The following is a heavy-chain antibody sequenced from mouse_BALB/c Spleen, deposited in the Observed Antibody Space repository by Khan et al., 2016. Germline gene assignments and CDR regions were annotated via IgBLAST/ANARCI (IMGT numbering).Heavy chain of an antibody. CDR2: INTYSGES. D-gene: IGHD1-1*01. V-gene: IGHV9-3-1*01. CDR1: GYTFTNYG. CDR3: ARYRYYDGSSRYFDV. J-gene: IGHJ1*01. Sequence: QIQLVQSGPELKKPGKTVKISCKASGYTFTNYGMNWVKQAPGKGLKWMGWINTYSGESTYADDFKGRFAFSLETSANTAYLQINNLKTEDTAYSSCARYRYYDGSSRYFDVWGAGTTVTVSS.